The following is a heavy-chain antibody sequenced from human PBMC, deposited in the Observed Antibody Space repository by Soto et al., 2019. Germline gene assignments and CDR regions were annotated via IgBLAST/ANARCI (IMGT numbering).Heavy chain of an antibody. D-gene: IGHD6-13*01. V-gene: IGHV3-15*07. CDR1: GFTFSKAW. CDR3: TTGGIAAAGRGSDYYYGMDV. CDR2: IKSKTDGGTT. J-gene: IGHJ6*02. Sequence: EVQLVESGGGLVKPGGSLRLSCAASGFTFSKAWMNWVRQAPGKGLEWVGSIKSKTDGGTTDYAAPVKGRFTISRDDSKNTLYLQMNSLKTEDTAVYYCTTGGIAAAGRGSDYYYGMDVWGQGTTVTVSS.